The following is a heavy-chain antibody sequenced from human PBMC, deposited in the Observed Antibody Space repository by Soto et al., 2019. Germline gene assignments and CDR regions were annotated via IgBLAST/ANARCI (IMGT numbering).Heavy chain of an antibody. CDR1: GGTFSSYA. Sequence: QVQLVQSGAEVKKPGSSVKVSCKASGGTFSSYAISWVRQAPGQGLEWMGGIIPIFGTANYAQKFQGRVTITADESTSTAYMELSSLRSEDTAVYYCARLFAPKVRYFDYYGMDVWGQGTTVTVSS. V-gene: IGHV1-69*01. J-gene: IGHJ6*02. D-gene: IGHD3-9*01. CDR2: IIPIFGTA. CDR3: ARLFAPKVRYFDYYGMDV.